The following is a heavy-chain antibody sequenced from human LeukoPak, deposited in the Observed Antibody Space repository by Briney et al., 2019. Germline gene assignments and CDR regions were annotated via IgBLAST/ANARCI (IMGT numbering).Heavy chain of an antibody. CDR3: ARRSSSWYLPGYFDY. J-gene: IGHJ4*02. Sequence: PSETLSLTCAVYGGSFSGYYWSWIRQPPGKGLEWIGEINHSGSTNYNPSLKSRVTISVDTSKNQFSLKLSSVTAADTAVYYCARRSSSWYLPGYFDYWGQGTLVTVSS. D-gene: IGHD6-13*01. CDR2: INHSGST. CDR1: GGSFSGYY. V-gene: IGHV4-34*01.